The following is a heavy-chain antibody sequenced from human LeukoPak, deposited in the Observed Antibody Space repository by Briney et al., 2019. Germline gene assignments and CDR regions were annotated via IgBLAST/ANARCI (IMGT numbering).Heavy chain of an antibody. CDR1: GGTFSSYA. D-gene: IGHD2-2*02. J-gene: IGHJ3*02. CDR3: ASLDCSSTSCYILGRAFDI. Sequence: SVKVSCKASGGTFSSYAISWVRQAPGQGLEWMGGIIPIFGTANYAQKFQGRVTITTDESTSTAYMELSSLRSEDTAVYYCASLDCSSTSCYILGRAFDIWGQGTMVTVSS. CDR2: IIPIFGTA. V-gene: IGHV1-69*05.